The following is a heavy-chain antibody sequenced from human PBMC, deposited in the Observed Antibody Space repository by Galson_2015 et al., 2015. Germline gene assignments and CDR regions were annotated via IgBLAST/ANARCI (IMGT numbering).Heavy chain of an antibody. CDR3: ATGGYCSSASCYNFFDY. V-gene: IGHV5-51*03. J-gene: IGHJ4*02. CDR2: IYPGDSDT. CDR1: GYSLTTYW. Sequence: QSGAEVKKPGESLKISCKGSGYSLTTYWIGWVRQMPGKGLEWMGIIYPGDSDTRYGPSFQGQVTISADKSISTTYLQWRSLKASDTAMYYCATGGYCSSASCYNFFDYWGQGTLVTVSS. D-gene: IGHD2-2*02.